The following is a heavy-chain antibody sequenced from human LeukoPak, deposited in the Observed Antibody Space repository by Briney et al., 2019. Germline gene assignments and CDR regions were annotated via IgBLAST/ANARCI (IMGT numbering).Heavy chain of an antibody. D-gene: IGHD6-19*01. CDR2: IWYDGSNK. CDR1: GFTFRNYG. V-gene: IGHV3-30*02. CDR3: ATLRSDSSGWYYFDY. Sequence: PGGSLRLSCAASGFTFRNYGMHWVRQAPGKGLEWVALIWYDGSNKYYTDSVKGRFTISRDNSMNMLYLQMNSLRTEDTAVYYCATLRSDSSGWYYFDYWGQGTLVTVSS. J-gene: IGHJ4*02.